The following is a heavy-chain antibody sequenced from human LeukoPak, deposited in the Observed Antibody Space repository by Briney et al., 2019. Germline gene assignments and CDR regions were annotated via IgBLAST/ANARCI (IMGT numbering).Heavy chain of an antibody. V-gene: IGHV3-48*01. J-gene: IGHJ6*02. Sequence: GGSLRLSCAASGFDFSTYSMHWVRRAPGRGLEWLSYIDSSSSTIYYADSVKGRFTISRNNAKNSLYLQMNSLRAEDTAVFYCARGGARSSSYYYYGMDVWGLGTTVTVSS. CDR1: GFDFSTYS. CDR2: IDSSSSTI. D-gene: IGHD6-13*01. CDR3: ARGGARSSSYYYYGMDV.